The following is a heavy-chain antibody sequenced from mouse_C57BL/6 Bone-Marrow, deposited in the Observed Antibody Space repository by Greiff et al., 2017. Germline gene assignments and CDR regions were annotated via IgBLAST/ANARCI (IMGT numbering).Heavy chain of an antibody. CDR2: IYPGDGDT. J-gene: IGHJ3*01. CDR1: GYAFSSYW. V-gene: IGHV1-80*01. Sequence: QVQLQQSGAELVKPGASVKISCKASGYAFSSYWMNWVKQRPGKGLEWIGKIYPGDGDTSYNGKFKGKATLTADTSSSKAYRQLSSLTSEDSAVYFCARWGYSNYGAWFAYRGQGTLGTVSA. CDR3: ARWGYSNYGAWFAY. D-gene: IGHD2-5*01.